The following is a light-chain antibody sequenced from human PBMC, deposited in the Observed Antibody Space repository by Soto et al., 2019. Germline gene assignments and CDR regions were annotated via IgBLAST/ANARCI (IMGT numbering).Light chain of an antibody. CDR3: QQYNNWPPGT. CDR1: QSVSSN. J-gene: IGKJ1*01. CDR2: GAS. Sequence: EIVMTQSPATLSVSPGERATLSCRASQSVSSNLAWYQQKSRQAPRLLIYGASTRATGIPARFSGSGSGTEFTLTISSLQSEDFAVYYCQQYNNWPPGTFGQGTKVEIK. V-gene: IGKV3-15*01.